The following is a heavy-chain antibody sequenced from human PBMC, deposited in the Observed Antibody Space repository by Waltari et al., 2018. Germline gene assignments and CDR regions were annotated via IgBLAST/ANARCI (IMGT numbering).Heavy chain of an antibody. J-gene: IGHJ1*01. CDR3: ARAEQGGSAVGPDFQH. CDR2: INRGGNI. CDR1: GGPFSGYS. D-gene: IGHD1-26*01. Sequence: QVHLQQWGAGLLQPSETLSLTCAVSGGPFSGYSSPWLRQPPGKGPEWIGEINRGGNINLNPSLKSRVIMSVDTSKNQVFLKLTSVTAADTAVYYCARAEQGGSAVGPDFQHWGQGTLVTVSS. V-gene: IGHV4-34*01.